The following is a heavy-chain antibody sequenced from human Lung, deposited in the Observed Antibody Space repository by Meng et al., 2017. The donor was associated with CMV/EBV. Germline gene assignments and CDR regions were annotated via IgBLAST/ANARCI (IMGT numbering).Heavy chain of an antibody. CDR1: GFTFSAYN. J-gene: IGHJ6*02. V-gene: IGHV3-21*01. Sequence: GESXKISCEASGFTFSAYNMNWVRQAPGKGLEWVSSISTTSTYIYYADSVKGRFTISRDNAKNSLYLQMDSLRADDTAVYYCAGFGVAFTNGMDVWGQGTXVTVSS. CDR3: AGFGVAFTNGMDV. CDR2: ISTTSTYI. D-gene: IGHD3-3*01.